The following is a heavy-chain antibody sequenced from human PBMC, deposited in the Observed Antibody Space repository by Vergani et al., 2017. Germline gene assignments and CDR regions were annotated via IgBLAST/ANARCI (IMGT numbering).Heavy chain of an antibody. CDR2: IRYDGTKR. CDR3: TKAEQYYSDNFHDS. V-gene: IGHV3-30*02. J-gene: IGHJ1*01. CDR1: GFTFRIYG. D-gene: IGHD2-15*01. Sequence: QVQLVESGGGVVQPGGSLRLSCIASGFTFRIYGMHWVRQAPGKGLEWVAFIRYDGTKRFYGDSVKGRFTISRDNSQTTVFLQMNSLRADDSAVYYCTKAEQYYSDNFHDSWVQGALVTVAS.